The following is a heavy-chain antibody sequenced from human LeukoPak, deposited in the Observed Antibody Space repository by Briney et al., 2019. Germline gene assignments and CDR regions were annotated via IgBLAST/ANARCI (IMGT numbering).Heavy chain of an antibody. V-gene: IGHV4-39*01. CDR1: GGSISSSSYY. CDR3: ARQGVIVVVPAPPDY. J-gene: IGHJ4*02. CDR2: IYYSGST. Sequence: SETLSLTCTVSGGSISSSSYYWGWIRPPPGKGLEWIGSIYYSGSTYYNPSLKSRVTISVDTSKNQFSLKLSSVTAADTAVYYCARQGVIVVVPAPPDYWGQGTLVTVSS. D-gene: IGHD2-2*01.